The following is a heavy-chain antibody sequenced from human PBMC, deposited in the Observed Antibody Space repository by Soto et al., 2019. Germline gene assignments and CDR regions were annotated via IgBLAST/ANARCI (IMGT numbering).Heavy chain of an antibody. CDR1: GFTFSSYS. CDR3: ARDYYDSGY. CDR2: ITSSSNYI. J-gene: IGHJ4*02. Sequence: GVSLRLSCAASGFTFSSYSMNWVRQAPGKGLEWVSSITSSSNYIYYADSVKGRLTISRDNANNSLYLQMNSLRAEDTAVYYCARDYYDSGYWGQGTLVTVSS. D-gene: IGHD3-22*01. V-gene: IGHV3-21*01.